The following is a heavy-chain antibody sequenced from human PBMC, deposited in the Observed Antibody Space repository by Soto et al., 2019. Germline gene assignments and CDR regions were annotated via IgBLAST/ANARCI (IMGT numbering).Heavy chain of an antibody. V-gene: IGHV1-69*08. CDR3: ARDLHCSGGSGRPQY. J-gene: IGHJ4*02. CDR1: GGTFSSYT. Sequence: QVQLVQSGDEVKKPGSSVKVSCKAFGGTFSSYTISWVRQAPGQGLEWMGRIIPIHVIATYAQKFQGRVTSTADKSTSTAYMELSSLRSEDTAVYYCARDLHCSGGSGRPQYWGQGTLVTVSA. CDR2: IIPIHVIA. D-gene: IGHD2-15*01.